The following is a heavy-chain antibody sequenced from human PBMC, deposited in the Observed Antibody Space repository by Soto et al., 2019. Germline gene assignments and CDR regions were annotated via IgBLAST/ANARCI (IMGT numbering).Heavy chain of an antibody. CDR3: AKAAVVVIPYYYYGMDV. V-gene: IGHV3-23*01. CDR1: GFTFSSYA. Sequence: PGGSLRLSCAASGFTFSSYAMSWVRQAPGKGLEWVSAISGSGGSTYYADSVKGRFTISRDNSKNTLYLQMNSLRAEDTAVYYCAKAAVVVIPYYYYGMDVWGQGTTVTVSS. CDR2: ISGSGGST. D-gene: IGHD2-21*01. J-gene: IGHJ6*02.